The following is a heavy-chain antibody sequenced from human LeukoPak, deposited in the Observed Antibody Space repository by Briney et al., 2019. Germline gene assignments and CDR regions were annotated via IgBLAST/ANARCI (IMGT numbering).Heavy chain of an antibody. CDR2: IYTSGST. CDR1: GGSISSGSYY. J-gene: IGHJ4*02. Sequence: SQTLSLTCTVSGGSISSGSYYWSWIRQPAGKGLEWIGRIYTSGSTNYNPSLKSRVTISVDTSKNQFSLKLSSVTAADTAVYYCARAPGYSSSWYDTGGLYFDYWGQGTLVTVSS. CDR3: ARAPGYSSSWYDTGGLYFDY. V-gene: IGHV4-61*02. D-gene: IGHD6-13*01.